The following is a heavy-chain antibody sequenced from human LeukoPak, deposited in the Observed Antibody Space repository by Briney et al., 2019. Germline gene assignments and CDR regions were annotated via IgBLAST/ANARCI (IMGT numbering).Heavy chain of an antibody. V-gene: IGHV3-23*01. Sequence: GGSLRLSCAASGFTFRKYAMTWVRQAPGKGLEWVSGINDSGSSTYYADSVKGRLTISRDNAENSLYLQMNSLRAEDTAVYYCAREPLYSSSWYGGNYWGQGTLVTVSS. CDR3: AREPLYSSSWYGGNY. J-gene: IGHJ4*02. CDR1: GFTFRKYA. D-gene: IGHD6-13*01. CDR2: INDSGSST.